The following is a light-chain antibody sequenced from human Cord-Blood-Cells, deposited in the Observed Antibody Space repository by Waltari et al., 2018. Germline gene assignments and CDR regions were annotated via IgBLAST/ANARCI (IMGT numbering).Light chain of an antibody. J-gene: IGKJ2*01. CDR3: QQSYSTPPYT. CDR2: AAS. Sequence: DIQMTQSPSSLSASVGDRVTITCRASQSIRSYLNWYQQKPGKAPKLRTYAASSLQCGVPSRFSGSGSGTDFTLTISSLQPEDFATYYCQQSYSTPPYTGGQVTKLGIK. CDR1: QSIRSY. V-gene: IGKV1-39*01.